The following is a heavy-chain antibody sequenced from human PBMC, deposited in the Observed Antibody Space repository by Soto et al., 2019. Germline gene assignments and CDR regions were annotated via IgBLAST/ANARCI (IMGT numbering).Heavy chain of an antibody. CDR1: GFTVSSNY. V-gene: IGHV3-53*01. CDR2: IYSGGST. D-gene: IGHD3-3*01. CDR3: ARGFDFWSGYTPAKYGMDV. Sequence: GGSLRLSCAASGFTVSSNYMSWVRQASGKGLEWVSVIYSGGSTYYADSVKGRFTISRDNSKNTLYLQMNSLRAEDTAVYYCARGFDFWSGYTPAKYGMDVWGQGTTVTVSS. J-gene: IGHJ6*02.